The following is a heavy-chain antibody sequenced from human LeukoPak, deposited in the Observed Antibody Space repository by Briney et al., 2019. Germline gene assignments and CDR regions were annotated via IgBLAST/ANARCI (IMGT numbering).Heavy chain of an antibody. CDR3: ARSVEQWLEEGYYYYYYMDV. Sequence: GASVKVSCKASGYTLTSYDINWVRQATGQGLEWMGWMNPNSGNTGYAQKFQGRVTITRNTSISTAYMELSSLRSEDTAVYYCARSVEQWLEEGYYYYYYMDVWGKGTTVTVSS. V-gene: IGHV1-8*03. D-gene: IGHD6-19*01. CDR1: GYTLTSYD. J-gene: IGHJ6*03. CDR2: MNPNSGNT.